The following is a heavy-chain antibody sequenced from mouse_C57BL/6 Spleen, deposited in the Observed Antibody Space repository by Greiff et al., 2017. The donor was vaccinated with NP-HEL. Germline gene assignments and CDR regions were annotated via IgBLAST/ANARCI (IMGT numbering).Heavy chain of an antibody. V-gene: IGHV2-5*01. CDR1: GFSLTSYG. CDR2: IWRGGST. Sequence: VQLQQSGPGLVQPSQSLSITCTVSGFSLTSYGVHWVRQSPGKGLEWLGVIWRGGSTDYNAAFMSRLSITKDNSKSQVFFKMNSLQADDTAIYYSAKTVTGTDGYYLDYWGQGTTLTVSS. D-gene: IGHD4-1*01. CDR3: AKTVTGTDGYYLDY. J-gene: IGHJ2*01.